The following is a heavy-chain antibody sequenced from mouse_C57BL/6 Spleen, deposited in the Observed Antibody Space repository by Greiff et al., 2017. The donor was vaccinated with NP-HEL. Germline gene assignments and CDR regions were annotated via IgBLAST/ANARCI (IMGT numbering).Heavy chain of an antibody. CDR2: IDPEDGET. D-gene: IGHD1-1*01. CDR1: GFNFKDYY. Sequence: VQLQQSGAELVKPGASVKLSCTASGFNFKDYYMHWVKQRTEQGLEWIGRIDPEDGETKYAPKFQGKATITADTSSNTAYLQLSSLTSEDTAVYYCANYCGSSYWYFDVWGTGTTVTVSS. CDR3: ANYCGSSYWYFDV. V-gene: IGHV14-2*01. J-gene: IGHJ1*03.